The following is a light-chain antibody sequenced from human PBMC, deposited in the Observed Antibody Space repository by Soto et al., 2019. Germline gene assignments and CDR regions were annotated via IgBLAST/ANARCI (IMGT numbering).Light chain of an antibody. CDR1: SSDVGGYDY. J-gene: IGLJ2*01. CDR2: DVT. CDR3: SSCTSSSNYVV. Sequence: QSVLTQPASVSGSPGQSITISCTGTSSDVGGYDYVSWYQHHPGKAPKLMIYDVTNRPSGVSNRFSGSKSGNTASLTISGLQAEDAAEYYCSSCTSSSNYVVFGGGTKLTVL. V-gene: IGLV2-14*03.